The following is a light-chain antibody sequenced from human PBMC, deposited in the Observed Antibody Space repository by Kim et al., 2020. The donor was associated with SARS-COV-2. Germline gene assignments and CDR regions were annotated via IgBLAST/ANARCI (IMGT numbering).Light chain of an antibody. CDR3: QQRNNWLT. CDR1: ESVSTY. CDR2: DAS. Sequence: EIVLTQSPGTLSLSPGERAILSCRASESVSTYLAWFQQKPGQAPRLLIYDASTRATDVPARFSGSGSGTDFTLTISSLEPEDFAVYYCQQRNNWLTFGGGTKVDIK. V-gene: IGKV3-11*01. J-gene: IGKJ4*01.